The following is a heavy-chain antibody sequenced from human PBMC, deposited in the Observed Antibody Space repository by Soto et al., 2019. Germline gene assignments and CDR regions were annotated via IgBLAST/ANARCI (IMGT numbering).Heavy chain of an antibody. Sequence: QITLKESGPTLVKPTQTLTLTCTFSGFSLSTSGVGVGWIRQPPGKALEWLALIYWDDDKRYSPSLKSRLTNPKAPSKNQGVLNRPNMDPVDTATFSCAHSILALTMVRGVKGGGPTTNWFDPWGQGTLVTVSS. CDR1: GFSLSTSGVG. V-gene: IGHV2-5*02. CDR2: IYWDDDK. J-gene: IGHJ5*02. CDR3: AHSILALTMVRGVKGGGPTTNWFDP. D-gene: IGHD3-10*01.